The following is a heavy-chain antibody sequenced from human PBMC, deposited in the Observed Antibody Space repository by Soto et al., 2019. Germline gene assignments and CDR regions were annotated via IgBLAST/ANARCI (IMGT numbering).Heavy chain of an antibody. J-gene: IGHJ5*02. V-gene: IGHV4-39*01. Sequence: SETLSLTCTVSGGSISSSSYYWGWIRQPPGKGLEWIGSIYYSGSTYYNPSLKSRVTISVDTSKNQFSLKLSSVTAADTAVYYCARQKAAAGTRWFDPRGQGTMGNAPQ. CDR1: GGSISSSSYY. CDR3: ARQKAAAGTRWFDP. CDR2: IYYSGST. D-gene: IGHD6-13*01.